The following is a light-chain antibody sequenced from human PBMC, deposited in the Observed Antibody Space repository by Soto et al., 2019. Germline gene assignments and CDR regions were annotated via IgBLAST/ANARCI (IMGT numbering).Light chain of an antibody. V-gene: IGKV3-15*01. CDR3: QQYNKGPPWT. Sequence: EVVMTQSPATLSVSPGDSATLSCRASEGVGTNLAWYQQTPGQRPRLLIYATSTRATGIPARFSGSGSGTEFTLTISGLQSEDFAIYYCQQYNKGPPWTFGQGTKVEIK. J-gene: IGKJ1*01. CDR2: ATS. CDR1: EGVGTN.